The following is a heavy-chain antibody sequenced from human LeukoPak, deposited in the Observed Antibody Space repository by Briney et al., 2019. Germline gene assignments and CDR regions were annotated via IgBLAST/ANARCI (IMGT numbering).Heavy chain of an antibody. J-gene: IGHJ4*02. CDR2: MKSKTDGGTT. CDR1: GFTFSNAW. CDR3: TTDYYDSSGYYWFDY. D-gene: IGHD3-22*01. V-gene: IGHV3-15*01. Sequence: EGSLRLACAASGFTFSNAWMSWVRQAPGKGLEWVGRMKSKTDGGTTDYAAPVKGRFTISRDDSKNTLYLQMNSLKTEDTAVYYCTTDYYDSSGYYWFDYWGQGTLVTVSS.